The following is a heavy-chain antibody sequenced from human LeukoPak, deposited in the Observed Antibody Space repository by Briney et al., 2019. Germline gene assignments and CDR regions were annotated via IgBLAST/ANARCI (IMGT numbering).Heavy chain of an antibody. CDR1: GFTFSSYW. Sequence: GGSLRLSCVASGFTFSSYWMTWVRQAPGKGLEWVANIKQDGSEKYYVDSVKGRFTISRDNAKNSLYLQMNSLRAEDTAVYYCARDVRQFDYWGQGTLVTVSS. V-gene: IGHV3-7*01. J-gene: IGHJ4*02. CDR2: IKQDGSEK. D-gene: IGHD4-17*01. CDR3: ARDVRQFDY.